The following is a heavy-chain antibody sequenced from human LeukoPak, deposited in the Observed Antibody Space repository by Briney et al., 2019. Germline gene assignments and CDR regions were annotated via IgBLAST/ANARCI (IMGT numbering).Heavy chain of an antibody. CDR1: GYTFTSYD. CDR3: ARVRVTTVTTSVGLYMDV. D-gene: IGHD4-17*01. Sequence: ASVKVSCKASGYTFTSYDINWVRQATGQGLEWMGWLNPNSGNTVYAQKFQGRVTMTRDTSISTAYMELSRLRSDDTAVYYCARVRVTTVTTSVGLYMDVWGKGTTVTISS. CDR2: LNPNSGNT. V-gene: IGHV1-8*01. J-gene: IGHJ6*03.